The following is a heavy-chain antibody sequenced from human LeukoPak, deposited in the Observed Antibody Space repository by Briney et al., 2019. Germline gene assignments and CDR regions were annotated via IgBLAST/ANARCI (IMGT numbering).Heavy chain of an antibody. J-gene: IGHJ4*02. V-gene: IGHV1-2*04. D-gene: IGHD5-18*01. CDR3: ARAKRGYSYGEYYFDY. Sequence: ASVYLSCEASGYTFTAYYMHWVRQAPGQGLEWMGWINPNSGGTNSTQKFQGWVTMTRDTSISTAYMELSRLRSDDTAVYYCARAKRGYSYGEYYFDYWGQGTLVTVSS. CDR2: INPNSGGT. CDR1: GYTFTAYY.